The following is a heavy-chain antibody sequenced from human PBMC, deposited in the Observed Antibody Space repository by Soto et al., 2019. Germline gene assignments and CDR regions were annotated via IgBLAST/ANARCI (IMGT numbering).Heavy chain of an antibody. D-gene: IGHD3-10*01. CDR1: GVTFISYV. Sequence: EVQLVESGGGLVQPGGSLRISCAASGVTFISYVINWLRQAPGKGLEWVSYISISSSTRYYADSVRGRFTISRDNAKNSLYLQMNSLRDEDTAVYYCARGGGFFDYWGQGTLVTVSS. V-gene: IGHV3-48*02. J-gene: IGHJ4*02. CDR3: ARGGGFFDY. CDR2: ISISSSTR.